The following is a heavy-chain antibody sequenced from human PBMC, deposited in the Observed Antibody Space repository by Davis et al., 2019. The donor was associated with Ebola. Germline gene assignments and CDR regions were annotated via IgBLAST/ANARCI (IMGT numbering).Heavy chain of an antibody. D-gene: IGHD4-23*01. Sequence: PAGSLTLSCAASGFTPSNNYMGWIRQALGEGLEWISYISDSGDAEFYGDSGTGRFTISRDHAQNSLYLQMNSLRGADTGLYYCVRDVGIGGAFDVWGQGTMVTVSS. CDR1: GFTPSNNY. CDR2: ISDSGDAE. CDR3: VRDVGIGGAFDV. V-gene: IGHV3-11*01. J-gene: IGHJ3*01.